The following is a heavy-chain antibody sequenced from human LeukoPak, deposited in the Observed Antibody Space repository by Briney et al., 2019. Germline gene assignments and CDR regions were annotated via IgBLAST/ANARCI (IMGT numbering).Heavy chain of an antibody. D-gene: IGHD2-15*01. J-gene: IGHJ3*02. V-gene: IGHV1-18*01. CDR3: ARYTHDAFDI. Sequence: ASVKVSCKASGYSFTTYGMSWLRQAPGQGLEWMGWISVYNGDTNYAQTFQGRVTMTTDTSASTAYMELRSLRSEDTAVYYCARYTHDAFDIWGQGTMVTVSS. CDR2: ISVYNGDT. CDR1: GYSFTTYG.